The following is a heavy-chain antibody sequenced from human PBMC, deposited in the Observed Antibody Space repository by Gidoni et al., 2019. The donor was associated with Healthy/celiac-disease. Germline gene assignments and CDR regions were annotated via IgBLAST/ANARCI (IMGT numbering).Heavy chain of an antibody. CDR2: IYHCGST. CDR3: AREGEGFDY. V-gene: IGHV4-30-2*01. Sequence: QLLLQESGSGLVKTSQTLSLTCAVSGGSIRSGGYSWSWIRQPPGKGLEWIGYIYHCGSTYDNPSLKSRVTISVDRSKSQFSLKLSSVTAADTAVYYCAREGEGFDYWGQGTLVTVSS. CDR1: GGSIRSGGYS. D-gene: IGHD3-10*01. J-gene: IGHJ4*02.